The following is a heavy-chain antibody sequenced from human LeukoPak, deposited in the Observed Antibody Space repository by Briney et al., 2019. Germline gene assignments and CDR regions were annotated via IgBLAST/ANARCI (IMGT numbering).Heavy chain of an antibody. D-gene: IGHD3-22*01. J-gene: IGHJ4*02. V-gene: IGHV3-21*01. CDR1: GFTFSRYS. CDR3: ARAGYYYDSSGYYVMTEIDY. CDR2: ISSSSSYI. Sequence: GGSLRLSCTASGFTFSRYSMNWARHAPGKGREWVSSISSSSSYIYYADSVKGRFTISRDNAKNSLYLQMNRLRAEDTAVYYCARAGYYYDSSGYYVMTEIDYWGQGTLVTVSS.